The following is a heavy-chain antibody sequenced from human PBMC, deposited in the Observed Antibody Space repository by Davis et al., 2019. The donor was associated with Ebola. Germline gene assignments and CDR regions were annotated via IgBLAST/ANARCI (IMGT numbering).Heavy chain of an antibody. J-gene: IGHJ2*01. CDR3: ARHVYGDFWFFDL. Sequence: GGSLRLSCAASQFSFSVYIMNWVRQAPGKGLEWVSVIYRDGRTYYADSVKGRFTISRDNSNNTVFLQMNSVRGDDTADYYCARHVYGDFWFFDLWGRGTRVTVSS. CDR2: IYRDGRT. CDR1: QFSFSVYI. D-gene: IGHD4-17*01. V-gene: IGHV3-66*04.